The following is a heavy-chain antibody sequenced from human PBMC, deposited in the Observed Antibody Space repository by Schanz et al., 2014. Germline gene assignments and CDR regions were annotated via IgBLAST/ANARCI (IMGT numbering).Heavy chain of an antibody. Sequence: QVQLVQSGAEVKKPGASVKVSCKASGGTFSSYAFSWVRQAPGQGLEWMGWINPDSGGTNYAQKFQGRVTMTRDMSINTAYMELSRLRSDDSAVYYCASDFWSGYSHYYYGLDVWGQGTTGAVAS. D-gene: IGHD3-3*01. V-gene: IGHV1-2*02. J-gene: IGHJ6*02. CDR3: ASDFWSGYSHYYYGLDV. CDR1: GGTFSSYA. CDR2: INPDSGGT.